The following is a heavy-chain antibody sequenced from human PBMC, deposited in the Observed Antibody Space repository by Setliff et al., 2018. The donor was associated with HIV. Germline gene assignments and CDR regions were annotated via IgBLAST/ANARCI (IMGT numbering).Heavy chain of an antibody. D-gene: IGHD3-22*01. CDR2: INYSGST. CDR3: ARHMLYDSSGYTHAYFDY. CDR1: GGSFSDHN. J-gene: IGHJ4*02. V-gene: IGHV4-34*01. Sequence: SETLSLTCAVYGGSFSDHNWSWIRQSPGRGLEWIGEINYSGSTYYNPSLKSRVTISVDTSKNQFSLKLSSVTAADTAVYYCARHMLYDSSGYTHAYFDYWGQGTLVTVS.